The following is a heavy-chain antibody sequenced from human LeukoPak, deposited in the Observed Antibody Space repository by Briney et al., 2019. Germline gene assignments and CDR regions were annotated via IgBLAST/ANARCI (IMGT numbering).Heavy chain of an antibody. CDR1: GYIFTVYY. J-gene: IGHJ5*02. CDR2: INPNSGGT. Sequence: ASVTVSCKASGYIFTVYYMHWVRQAPAQGLELMGRINPNSGGTNYAQKFQGRVTMTRDTAISTAYMELSRLRSDDTAVYYCARQRKYCSSTSCNNWFDPWGQGTLVTVSS. CDR3: ARQRKYCSSTSCNNWFDP. V-gene: IGHV1-2*06. D-gene: IGHD2-2*01.